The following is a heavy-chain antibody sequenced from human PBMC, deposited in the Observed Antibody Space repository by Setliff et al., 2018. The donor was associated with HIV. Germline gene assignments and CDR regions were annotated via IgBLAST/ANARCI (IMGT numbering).Heavy chain of an antibody. Sequence: PGGSLRLSCAASGFTFSSYTMNWVRQAPGKGLEWVSSISSSSYYIYYADSVKGRFTISRDNARKSAYLQMNSLRAEDTAVYYCAKDPRAAVATICDYWGQGTLVTV. V-gene: IGHV3-21*04. CDR3: AKDPRAAVATICDY. D-gene: IGHD5-12*01. J-gene: IGHJ4*02. CDR2: ISSSSYYI. CDR1: GFTFSSYT.